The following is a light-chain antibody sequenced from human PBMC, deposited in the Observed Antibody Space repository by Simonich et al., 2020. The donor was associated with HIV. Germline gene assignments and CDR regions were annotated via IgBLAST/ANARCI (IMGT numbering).Light chain of an antibody. V-gene: IGLV1-44*01. CDR1: NYNVGIYA. Sequence: QSALTQEASVSGTVGQKVTLSCTGNNYNVGIYAVGWYQHTSHGAPKTVMFGNSLPSGLPDRFSDSKSGTTASLTISDLQPEDEADYYCSTWDYSLNAQVFGGGTKLTVL. CDR2: GNS. J-gene: IGLJ3*02. CDR3: STWDYSLNAQV.